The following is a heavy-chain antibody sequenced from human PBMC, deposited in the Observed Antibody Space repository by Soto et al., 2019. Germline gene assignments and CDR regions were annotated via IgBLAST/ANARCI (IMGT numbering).Heavy chain of an antibody. J-gene: IGHJ4*02. V-gene: IGHV4-59*13. Sequence: QVQLQESGPGLLKPSETLSLTCTVSGASISSSSWSWIRQSPGKEPEWIGFVHYTGRPTYRPSLRTRVTMSVDPSNNQFSLELKSVSAADTAVYYCARGDYSGTDAFDFWGQGAQVTVSS. CDR1: GASISSSS. CDR2: VHYTGRP. CDR3: ARGDYSGTDAFDF. D-gene: IGHD1-26*01.